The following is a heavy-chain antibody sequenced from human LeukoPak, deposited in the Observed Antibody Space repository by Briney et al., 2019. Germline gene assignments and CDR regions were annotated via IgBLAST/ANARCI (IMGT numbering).Heavy chain of an antibody. Sequence: GESLKISCKGSGYSFTTYWIAWVRQMPGKGLEWMGIINPGDSNTKDSPSVQGQVTISVDKSIGTAYLQWNSLKASDTAIYYCARKNRTPLRNNWFDSWGQGTLVTVSS. CDR3: ARKNRTPLRNNWFDS. D-gene: IGHD1-1*01. J-gene: IGHJ5*01. V-gene: IGHV5-51*01. CDR1: GYSFTTYW. CDR2: INPGDSNT.